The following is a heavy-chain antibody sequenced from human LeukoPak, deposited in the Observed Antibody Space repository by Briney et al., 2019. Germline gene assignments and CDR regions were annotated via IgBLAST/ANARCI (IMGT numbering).Heavy chain of an antibody. CDR3: AKAEYSSSALFDY. J-gene: IGHJ4*02. CDR2: ISGSGGST. Sequence: GGSLRLSCAASGFTFSSYAMSWVRQAPGKGLEWVSAISGSGGSTYYADSVKGRFTISRDNSKNTLYLQMNSLRAENTAVYYCAKAEYSSSALFDYWGQGTLVTVSS. CDR1: GFTFSSYA. D-gene: IGHD6-6*01. V-gene: IGHV3-23*01.